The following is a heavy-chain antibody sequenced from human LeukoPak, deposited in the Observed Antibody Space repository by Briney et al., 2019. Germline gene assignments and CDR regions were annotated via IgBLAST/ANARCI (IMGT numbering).Heavy chain of an antibody. D-gene: IGHD1-26*01. CDR1: GFTFSSYG. J-gene: IGHJ4*02. CDR3: ARVPPKEVLPNY. V-gene: IGHV3-33*01. Sequence: PGRSVRLSCAASGFTFSSYGIHWVLQAPGKGLEWVAVIWYDGSNKYYADSVKGRFTISRDNSKNTLYLQMNSLRAEDTAVYYCARVPPKEVLPNYWGQGTLVTVSS. CDR2: IWYDGSNK.